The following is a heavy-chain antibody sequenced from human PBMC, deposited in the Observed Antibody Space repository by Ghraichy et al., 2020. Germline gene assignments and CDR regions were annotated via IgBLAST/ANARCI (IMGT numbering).Heavy chain of an antibody. Sequence: SETLSLTCAVYGGSFSGYYWSWIRQPPGKGLEWIGEINHSGSTNYNPSLKSRVTISVDTSKNQFSLKLSSVTAADTAVYYCARLQGIHLKYGIDVWGQGTTVTVSS. J-gene: IGHJ6*02. CDR3: ARLQGIHLKYGIDV. CDR2: INHSGST. V-gene: IGHV4-34*01. CDR1: GGSFSGYY. D-gene: IGHD6-13*01.